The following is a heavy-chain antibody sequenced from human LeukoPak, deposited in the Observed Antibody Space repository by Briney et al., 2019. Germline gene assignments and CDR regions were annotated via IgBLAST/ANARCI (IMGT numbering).Heavy chain of an antibody. D-gene: IGHD6-13*01. CDR2: INHSGST. CDR3: ASTGDSSSSNWFAP. J-gene: IGHJ5*02. CDR1: GGSFSTYY. Sequence: SETLSLTCAVYGGSFSTYYWSWICQPPGKGLEWIGEINHSGSTNYNPSLKSQVTISVDTSKNQFSLKLSSVTAADTAVYYCASTGDSSSSNWFAPWGQGTLVTVSS. V-gene: IGHV4-34*01.